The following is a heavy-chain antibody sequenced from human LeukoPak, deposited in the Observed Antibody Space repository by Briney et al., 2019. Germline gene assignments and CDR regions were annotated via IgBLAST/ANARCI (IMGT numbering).Heavy chain of an antibody. CDR1: GFTFHNYA. CDR2: IGGGGGDT. J-gene: IGHJ4*02. V-gene: IGHV3-23*01. Sequence: GGSLRLSCAALSGFTFHNYAMTWVRQAPGEGLEWVSTIGGGGGDTYYADSVKGRFTTSRDNSKNTLYLQMNSLRADDTAVYFCAKAVRGYLWYFDYWGQGTLVSVSS. CDR3: AKAVRGYLWYFDY. D-gene: IGHD2-2*03.